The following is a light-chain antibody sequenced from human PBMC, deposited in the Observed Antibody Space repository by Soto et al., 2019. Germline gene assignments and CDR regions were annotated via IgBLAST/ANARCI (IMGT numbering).Light chain of an antibody. CDR3: QQFGASPYT. V-gene: IGKV3-20*01. J-gene: IGKJ2*01. CDR1: QSIRSSY. Sequence: EIVLTQSPGTVSLSPGERVTLSCRASQSIRSSYLAWYQQTPGQAPRLLMYGTSTRATGIPDRFSGSGSGTDYTLTISRLEPEDNAVDYCQQFGASPYTFGQGTKLEIK. CDR2: GTS.